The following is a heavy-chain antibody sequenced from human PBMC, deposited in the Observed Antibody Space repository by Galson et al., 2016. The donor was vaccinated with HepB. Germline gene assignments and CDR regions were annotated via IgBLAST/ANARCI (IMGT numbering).Heavy chain of an antibody. V-gene: IGHV4-30-4*01. J-gene: IGHJ4*02. Sequence: LSLTCTVSGGSISAGDYYWSWIRQPPGKGLEWIGYVFYSGSTYYNPSLQSRVTISVDTSKNQFSLKLNSVTPADTAVYYCARERYYYDRSGYYYFFDNWGQGTPIPVSS. CDR3: ARERYYYDRSGYYYFFDN. CDR1: GGSISAGDYY. D-gene: IGHD3-22*01. CDR2: VFYSGST.